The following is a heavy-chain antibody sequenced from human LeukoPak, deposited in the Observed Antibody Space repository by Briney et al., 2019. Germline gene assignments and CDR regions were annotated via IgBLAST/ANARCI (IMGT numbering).Heavy chain of an antibody. J-gene: IGHJ4*02. CDR1: GGSISSSSHY. D-gene: IGHD2/OR15-2a*01. V-gene: IGHV4-39*07. CDR3: ARLAPIGIDY. Sequence: SETLSLTCTVSGGSISSSSHYWGWIRQPPGKGLEWIGNIYYSGSTYYNPSLKSRVTISVDTSKNQFSLKLSSVTAADTAVYYCARLAPIGIDYWGQGTLVTVSS. CDR2: IYYSGST.